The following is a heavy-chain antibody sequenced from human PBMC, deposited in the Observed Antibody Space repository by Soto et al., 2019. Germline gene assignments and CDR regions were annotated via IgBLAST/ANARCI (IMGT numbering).Heavy chain of an antibody. CDR3: ARERYYYGLAP. D-gene: IGHD3-10*01. CDR2: IYSGGST. J-gene: IGHJ5*02. V-gene: IGHV3-66*01. CDR1: GFTVSSNY. Sequence: EVQLVESGGGLVQPGGSLRLSCAASGFTVSSNYMSWVRQAPGKGLEWVSGIYSGGSTYYADSVKVRFTISRDNSKNTLDLQMNSMRSEDTAVYYCARERYYYGLAPWGQGTLVTVSS.